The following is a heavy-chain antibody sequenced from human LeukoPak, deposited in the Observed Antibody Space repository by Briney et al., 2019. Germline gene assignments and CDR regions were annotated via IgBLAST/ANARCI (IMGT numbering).Heavy chain of an antibody. CDR1: GFTFSSYA. J-gene: IGHJ4*02. Sequence: GRSLRLSCAASGFTFSSYATHWVRQAPGKGLEWVAVISYDGSNKYYADSVKGRFTISRDNSKNTLYLQMNSLRAEDTAVYYCARDLLPGRYDSSGYYLPHYWGQGTLVTVSS. CDR3: ARDLLPGRYDSSGYYLPHY. V-gene: IGHV3-30-3*01. D-gene: IGHD3-22*01. CDR2: ISYDGSNK.